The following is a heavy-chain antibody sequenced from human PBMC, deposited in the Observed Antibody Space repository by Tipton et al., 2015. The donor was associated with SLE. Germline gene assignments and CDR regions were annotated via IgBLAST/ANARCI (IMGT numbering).Heavy chain of an antibody. CDR3: ARHSILGATLGWFDP. Sequence: TLSLTCAVYGGSFSGFYWSWIRQPPGKGLEWIGEISHRGSTNYNPSLKSRVTMSVDTSRKQFSLKTTSVTAADTAVYYCARHSILGATLGWFDPWGQGILVIVSS. J-gene: IGHJ5*02. CDR2: ISHRGST. V-gene: IGHV4-34*01. CDR1: GGSFSGFY. D-gene: IGHD1-26*01.